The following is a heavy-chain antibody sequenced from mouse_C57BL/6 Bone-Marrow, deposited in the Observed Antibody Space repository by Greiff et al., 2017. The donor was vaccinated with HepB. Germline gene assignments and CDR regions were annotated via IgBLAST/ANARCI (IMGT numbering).Heavy chain of an antibody. CDR2: INPGSGYT. V-gene: IGHV1-7*01. D-gene: IGHD1-1*01. J-gene: IGHJ3*01. CDR1: GYTFTTYW. CDR3: GRYYGRDWFAY. Sequence: QVQLQEPGAELAKPGASVRLSCKASGYTFTTYWMPWVKQRPGQGLDWIGYINPGSGYTKYNQKFKDKATLTADKSSSTAYMQLSSLTYEDSAVYFCGRYYGRDWFAYWGQGTLVTVSA.